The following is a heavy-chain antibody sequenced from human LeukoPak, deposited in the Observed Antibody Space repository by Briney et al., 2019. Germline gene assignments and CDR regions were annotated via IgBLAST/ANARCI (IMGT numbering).Heavy chain of an antibody. Sequence: SETLSLTCTVSGGSISSYYWSWIRQPPGKGLEWIGYIYYSGSTNYNPSLKSRVTMSVDTSKNQFSLKLSSVTAADTAVYYCARDSSSSWYGVTWFDPWGQGTLVTVSS. J-gene: IGHJ5*02. D-gene: IGHD6-13*01. V-gene: IGHV4-59*12. CDR1: GGSISSYY. CDR2: IYYSGST. CDR3: ARDSSSSWYGVTWFDP.